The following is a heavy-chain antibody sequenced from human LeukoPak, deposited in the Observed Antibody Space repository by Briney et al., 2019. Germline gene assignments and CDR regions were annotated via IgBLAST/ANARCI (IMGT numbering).Heavy chain of an antibody. Sequence: KPGGSLRLSCAASGFTFSGYTMSWVRQAPGKGLEWVGRIKSETDGGTTDYAAPVKGRFTISRDDSENTLYLQMNSLKTEDTAVYYCTTDSEGNWRHYFDYWGQGTLVTVSS. CDR1: GFTFSGYT. CDR3: TTDSEGNWRHYFDY. CDR2: IKSETDGGTT. D-gene: IGHD1-1*01. V-gene: IGHV3-15*01. J-gene: IGHJ4*02.